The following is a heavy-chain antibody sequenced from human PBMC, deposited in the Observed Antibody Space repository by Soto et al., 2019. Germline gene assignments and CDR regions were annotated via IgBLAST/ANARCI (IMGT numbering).Heavy chain of an antibody. Sequence: SETLSLTCAVYGGSFSGYYWSWIRQPPGKGLEWIGEINHSGSTNYNPSLKSRVTISVDTSKNQFSLKLSSVTAADTAVYYCARGGISGWPPGWLSFVAGFDYWGQGTLVTVSS. D-gene: IGHD6-19*01. CDR1: GGSFSGYY. CDR2: INHSGST. J-gene: IGHJ4*02. CDR3: ARGGISGWPPGWLSFVAGFDY. V-gene: IGHV4-34*01.